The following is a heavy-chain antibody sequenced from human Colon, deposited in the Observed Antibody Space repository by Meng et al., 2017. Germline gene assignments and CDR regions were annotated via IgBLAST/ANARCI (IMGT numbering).Heavy chain of an antibody. CDR2: IYHSGST. CDR3: ARVRIYGLSDY. Sequence: QVQLSESGPGLVNPSWHLSLNCAVSGGSIRSSNWWTWVRQPPGKGLEWIGEIYHSGSTNYSPSLKSRVTISVDKSKNQFSLKLSSVTAADTAVYYCARVRIYGLSDYWGQGTLVTVSS. J-gene: IGHJ4*02. D-gene: IGHD4-17*01. CDR1: GGSIRSSNW. V-gene: IGHV4-4*02.